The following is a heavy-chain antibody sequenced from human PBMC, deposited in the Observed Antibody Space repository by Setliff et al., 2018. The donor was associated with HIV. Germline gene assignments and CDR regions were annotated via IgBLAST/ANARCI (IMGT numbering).Heavy chain of an antibody. V-gene: IGHV4-4*07. CDR2: IFASGNT. Sequence: SETLSLTCTVSGGSINSFYWNWVRQPAGRGLEWIGRIFASGNTNYNPSLRSRVTMSVDTSKNQFSLNLNSVTAADTAVYYCARDRTEFVDGGYYPYYFDSWGQGTLVTVSS. J-gene: IGHJ4*02. CDR3: ARDRTEFVDGGYYPYYFDS. D-gene: IGHD3-22*01. CDR1: GGSINSFY.